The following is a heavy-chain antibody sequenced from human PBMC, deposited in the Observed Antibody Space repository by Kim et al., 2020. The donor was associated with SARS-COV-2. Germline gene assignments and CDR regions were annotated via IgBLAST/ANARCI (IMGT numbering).Heavy chain of an antibody. V-gene: IGHV3-33*08. Sequence: GGSLRLSCAASGFTFSSYGMHWVRQAPGKGLEWVAVIWYDGSNKYYADSVKGRFTISRDNSKNTLYLQMNSLRAEDTAVYYCARGPNVDTAMVIDYWGQGTLVTVSS. D-gene: IGHD5-18*01. CDR3: ARGPNVDTAMVIDY. CDR2: IWYDGSNK. CDR1: GFTFSSYG. J-gene: IGHJ4*02.